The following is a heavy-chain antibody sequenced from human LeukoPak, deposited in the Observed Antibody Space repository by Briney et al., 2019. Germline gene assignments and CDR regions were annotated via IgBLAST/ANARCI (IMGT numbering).Heavy chain of an antibody. V-gene: IGHV3-23*01. CDR3: AESLVGATGTLDY. CDR1: GFTFSSYG. CDR2: ISVSGGST. J-gene: IGHJ4*02. D-gene: IGHD1-26*01. Sequence: GGSLRLSCAASGFTFSSYGMSGVRQAPGKGLEWVSAISVSGGSTYYADSVKGRFPISRDNPKNTLYLQMNSLRAQDTAVYNCAESLVGATGTLDYWGQGTLVNVSS.